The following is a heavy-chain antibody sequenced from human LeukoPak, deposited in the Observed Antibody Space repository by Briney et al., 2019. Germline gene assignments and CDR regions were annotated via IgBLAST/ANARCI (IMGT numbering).Heavy chain of an antibody. CDR2: IIPTFGSP. CDR3: AAGAVDNWNSGKLIDC. J-gene: IGHJ4*02. Sequence: ASVKVSCKVSGGSATYYVFSWVRQAPEQGLEWMGGIIPTFGSPNYAQTFRGRLTITADISTNTAYMELSSLRSEDTAVYYCAAGAVDNWNSGKLIDCWGQGTLVTVSS. D-gene: IGHD1-7*01. CDR1: GGSATYYV. V-gene: IGHV1-69*06.